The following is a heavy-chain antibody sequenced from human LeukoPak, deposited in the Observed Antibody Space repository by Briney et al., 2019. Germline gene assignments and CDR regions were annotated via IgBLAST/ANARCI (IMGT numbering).Heavy chain of an antibody. CDR2: IRGSDGTT. Sequence: PGGSLRLSCAASGFTFSSYAMSWVRQAPGKGLEWVSGIRGSDGTTYYADSVKGRFTISRDNSRNTLYLQMNSLRAEDTAVYYCAKVDSSGYYSKNFHYWGQGSLVTVSS. V-gene: IGHV3-23*01. CDR1: GFTFSSYA. J-gene: IGHJ4*02. CDR3: AKVDSSGYYSKNFHY. D-gene: IGHD3-22*01.